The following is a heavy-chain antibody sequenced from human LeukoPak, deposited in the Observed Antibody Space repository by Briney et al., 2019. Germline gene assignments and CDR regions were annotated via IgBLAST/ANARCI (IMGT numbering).Heavy chain of an antibody. CDR3: ATSPLEMATNDYYYYGMDV. D-gene: IGHD5-24*01. Sequence: SVKVSCKASGGTFSSYAISWVRQAPGQGLEWMGGIIPIFGTANYAQKFQGRVTITADESTSTAYMELSSLRSEDTAVYYCATSPLEMATNDYYYYGMDVWGQGTTVTVS. V-gene: IGHV1-69*13. CDR2: IIPIFGTA. CDR1: GGTFSSYA. J-gene: IGHJ6*02.